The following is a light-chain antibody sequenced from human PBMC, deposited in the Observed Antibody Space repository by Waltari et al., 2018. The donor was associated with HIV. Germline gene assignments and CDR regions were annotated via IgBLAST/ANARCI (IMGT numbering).Light chain of an antibody. CDR1: SSDVGAYNS. Sequence: QSALTQPASVSGSPGQSITISCTGTSSDVGAYNSVSWYQQHPGKAPKFVIYDVNKRPSGVFNRFSGSKSGNAASLTISGLQAEDEADYYCSSFTSGTTVVFGGGTKLTVL. V-gene: IGLV2-14*01. CDR3: SSFTSGTTVV. J-gene: IGLJ2*01. CDR2: DVN.